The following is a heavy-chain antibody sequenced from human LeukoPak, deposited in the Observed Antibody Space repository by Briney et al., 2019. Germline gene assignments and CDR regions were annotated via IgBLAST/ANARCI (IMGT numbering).Heavy chain of an antibody. V-gene: IGHV3-23*01. J-gene: IGHJ4*02. D-gene: IGHD3-16*02. Sequence: PGGSLRLSCAASGFTFSSYAMSWVRQAPGKGLEWVSAISGSGGSTYYADSVKGRFTISRDNSKNTLYLQMNSLRAEDTAVYYCAKGTFGGVIVVSAYYFDYWGQGTLVTVSS. CDR2: ISGSGGST. CDR1: GFTFSSYA. CDR3: AKGTFGGVIVVSAYYFDY.